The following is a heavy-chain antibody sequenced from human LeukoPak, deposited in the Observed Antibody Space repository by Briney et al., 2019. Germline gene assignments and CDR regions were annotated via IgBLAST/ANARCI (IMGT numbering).Heavy chain of an antibody. CDR1: GFTFSSYS. V-gene: IGHV3-21*04. Sequence: GGSLRLSCAASGFTFSSYSMNWVRQAPGKGLEWVSSISTSSSSIYYADSVKGRFTISRDNSKNTLYLQMNSLRAEDTAVYYCARAWETELYYWGQGTLVTVSS. J-gene: IGHJ4*02. D-gene: IGHD1-26*01. CDR2: ISTSSSSI. CDR3: ARAWETELYY.